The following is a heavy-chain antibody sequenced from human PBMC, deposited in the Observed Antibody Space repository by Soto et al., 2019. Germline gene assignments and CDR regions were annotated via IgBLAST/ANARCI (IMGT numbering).Heavy chain of an antibody. D-gene: IGHD3-3*01. CDR1: GFTFSSYS. CDR2: ISSSSSYI. CDR3: ARDSYEWLTPQSYYYYYMDV. J-gene: IGHJ6*03. Sequence: GGSLRLSCAASGFTFSSYSMNWVRQAPGKGLEWVSSISSSSSYIYYADSVKGRFTISRDNAKNSLYLQMNSLRAEDTAVYYCARDSYEWLTPQSYYYYYMDVWGKGTTVTVSS. V-gene: IGHV3-21*01.